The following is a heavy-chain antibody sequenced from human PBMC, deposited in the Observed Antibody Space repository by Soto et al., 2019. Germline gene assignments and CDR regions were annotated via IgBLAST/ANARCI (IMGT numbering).Heavy chain of an antibody. CDR3: ARLKHDYAVA. CDR2: MNPNSGNT. V-gene: IGHV1-8*01. Sequence: QVQLVQSGAEVKKPGASVKVSCKASGYTFTSYDINWVRLATGQGLEWMGWMNPNSGNTAYAKKSPDRVPTTRNTAISTAYMELSSLSSEETAVYYCARLKHDYAVAWGQGALVTVSS. D-gene: IGHD5-12*01. CDR1: GYTFTSYD. J-gene: IGHJ5*02.